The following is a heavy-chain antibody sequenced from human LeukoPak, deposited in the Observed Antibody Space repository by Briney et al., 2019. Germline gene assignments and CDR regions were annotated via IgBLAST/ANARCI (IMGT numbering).Heavy chain of an antibody. CDR1: VYSFTAYY. V-gene: IGHV1-2*02. D-gene: IGHD1-14*01. Sequence: GASVTVSCKPTVYSFTAYYIFWMRQAPGQGLECMGWINLYNGATKYAQRFQSRVTMTRDTSISTAYMELSRLRSDDTATYYCASWAGGNEPVASFDYWGQGTLVTVSS. CDR2: INLYNGAT. CDR3: ASWAGGNEPVASFDY. J-gene: IGHJ4*02.